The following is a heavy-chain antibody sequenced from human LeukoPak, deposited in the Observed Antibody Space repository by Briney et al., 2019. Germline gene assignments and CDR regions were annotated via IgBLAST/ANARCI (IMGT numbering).Heavy chain of an antibody. D-gene: IGHD3-10*01. CDR2: IYSGGST. CDR3: AKVPYGSGCYSTLDY. Sequence: GGSLRLSCAASGFTFSNAWMSWVRQAPGKGLEWVSVIYSGGSTYYADSVKGRFTISRDNSKNTLYLQMNSLRAEDTAVCYCAKVPYGSGCYSTLDYWGQGTLVTVSS. V-gene: IGHV3-53*01. J-gene: IGHJ4*02. CDR1: GFTFSNAW.